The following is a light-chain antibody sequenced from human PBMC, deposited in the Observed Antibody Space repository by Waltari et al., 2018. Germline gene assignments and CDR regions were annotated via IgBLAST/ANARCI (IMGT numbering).Light chain of an antibody. CDR2: AAS. V-gene: IGKV1-9*01. CDR1: QGISSY. J-gene: IGKJ2*01. Sequence: DIQLTQSPSFLSASVADRVTITCRASQGISSYLAWYQQKPGKAPKLLIYAASTLQSGVPSRFSGSGSGTEFTLTISSLQPEDFATYYCQQLNSYPYTFGQGTKLEIK. CDR3: QQLNSYPYT.